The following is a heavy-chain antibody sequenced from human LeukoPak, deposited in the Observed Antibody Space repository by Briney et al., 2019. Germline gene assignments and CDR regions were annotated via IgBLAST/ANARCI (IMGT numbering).Heavy chain of an antibody. Sequence: KSSQTLSLTCTVSGGSISSGGYYWSWIRQFPGKGLEWIGYIYYTGSAYYNPSLESRVTISVDTSRNQFSLKLSSVTAADTAVYYCAHCSGGSCYWGQGTLVTVSS. CDR1: GGSISSGGYY. D-gene: IGHD2-15*01. CDR2: IYYTGSA. J-gene: IGHJ4*02. V-gene: IGHV4-31*03. CDR3: AHCSGGSCY.